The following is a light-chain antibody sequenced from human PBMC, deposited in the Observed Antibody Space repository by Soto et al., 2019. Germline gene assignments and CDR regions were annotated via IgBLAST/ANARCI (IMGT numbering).Light chain of an antibody. V-gene: IGKV3-20*01. CDR1: QSVSSTS. J-gene: IGKJ1*01. Sequence: DIVLTQSPGTLSLSPGERATLSCRASQSVSSTSLAWYQQKPGQAPRLLIFGASNRATGIPDRFSGSGSGTDFTLTISSLEPEDFAVYYCQHYHSSPPWTFGRGTKVEVK. CDR3: QHYHSSPPWT. CDR2: GAS.